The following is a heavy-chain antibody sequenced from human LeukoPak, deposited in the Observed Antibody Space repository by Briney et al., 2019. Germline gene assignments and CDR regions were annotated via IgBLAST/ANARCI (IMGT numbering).Heavy chain of an antibody. Sequence: SETLSLTCAVYGGSFSGYYWSWVRQPPGKGLEWIGEINHSGSTNYNPSLKSPVTTSVDTPKNQFSLKLSSVPAADTAVYYCATRGYSYGYRDYYFDYWGQGTLVTVSS. CDR2: INHSGST. D-gene: IGHD5-18*01. CDR1: GGSFSGYY. V-gene: IGHV4-34*01. J-gene: IGHJ4*02. CDR3: ATRGYSYGYRDYYFDY.